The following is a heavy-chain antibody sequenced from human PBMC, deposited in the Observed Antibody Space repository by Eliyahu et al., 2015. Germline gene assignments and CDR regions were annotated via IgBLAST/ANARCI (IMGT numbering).Heavy chain of an antibody. CDR2: ISGSGDIT. CDR3: AKSLGSSGYYWDFDY. V-gene: IGHV3-23*01. CDR1: GFTFSGYA. D-gene: IGHD3-22*01. J-gene: IGHJ4*02. Sequence: EVQLLESGGGLVQPGGSLRLSCAASGFTFSGYAMGWVRQAPGKGLGWVSAISGSGDITYFPDSVKGRFTISRDNSKNTLYLQMNSLRADDTAVYYCAKSLGSSGYYWDFDYWGQGTLVTVSS.